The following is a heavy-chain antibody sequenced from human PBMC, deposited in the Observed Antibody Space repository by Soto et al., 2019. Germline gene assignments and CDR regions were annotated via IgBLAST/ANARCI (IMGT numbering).Heavy chain of an antibody. Sequence: ASVKVSCKASGYTFTSYAMHWVRQAPGQRLEWMGWINAGNGNTKYSQKFQGRVSITRDTSASTAYMELSGVRSADTAVYYCARSLVVVTALDYWGQGTLVTVSS. CDR1: GYTFTSYA. V-gene: IGHV1-3*01. D-gene: IGHD2-21*02. J-gene: IGHJ4*02. CDR2: INAGNGNT. CDR3: ARSLVVVTALDY.